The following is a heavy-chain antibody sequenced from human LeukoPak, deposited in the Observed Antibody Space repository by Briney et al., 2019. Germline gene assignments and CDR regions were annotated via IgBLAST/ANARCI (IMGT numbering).Heavy chain of an antibody. CDR1: GFTFSSYG. J-gene: IGHJ6*03. V-gene: IGHV3-23*01. Sequence: GGSLRLSCAASGFTFSSYGMSWVRQAPGKGLEWVSAISGSGGSTYYADSVKGRFTISRDNSKNTLYLQMNSLRAEDTAVYYCAKEPFHPIGVDYYYYMDVWGKGTTVTISS. CDR3: AKEPFHPIGVDYYYYMDV. D-gene: IGHD3-22*01. CDR2: ISGSGGST.